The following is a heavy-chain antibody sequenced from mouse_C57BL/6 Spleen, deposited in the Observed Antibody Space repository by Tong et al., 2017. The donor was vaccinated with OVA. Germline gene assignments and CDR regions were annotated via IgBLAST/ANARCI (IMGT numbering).Heavy chain of an antibody. J-gene: IGHJ2*01. CDR3: ARYRYDYFDY. D-gene: IGHD2-14*01. Sequence: VQLQESGAELVMPGASVTLSCKASGYTFTDYEMHWVKQTPVHGLEWIGAIDPETGGTAYNQKFKGKATLTADKSSSTAYMQLSSLTSEDSAVYYCARYRYDYFDYWGQGTTLTVSS. CDR2: IDPETGGT. CDR1: GYTFTDYE. V-gene: IGHV1-15*01.